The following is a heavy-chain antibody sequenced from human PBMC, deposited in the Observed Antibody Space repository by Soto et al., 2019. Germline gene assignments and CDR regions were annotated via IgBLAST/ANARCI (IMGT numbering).Heavy chain of an antibody. V-gene: IGHV3-48*03. D-gene: IGHD3-10*01. CDR1: GFTFSSYE. Sequence: EVQLMESGGGLVQPGGSMRLSCVASGFTFSSYELNWVRQAPGKGLERVSYISTRPDTIYYADSVKGRFTISRDNARNSLFLQMNSLRVEDTGVYYCARERYDSGRPLDNCGRGTLVTVSS. CDR3: ARERYDSGRPLDN. CDR2: ISTRPDTI. J-gene: IGHJ4*02.